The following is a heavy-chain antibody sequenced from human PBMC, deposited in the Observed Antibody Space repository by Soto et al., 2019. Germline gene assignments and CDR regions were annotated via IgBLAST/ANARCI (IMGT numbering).Heavy chain of an antibody. CDR3: ARNGTYSSSLSQYSGMDV. D-gene: IGHD1-26*01. J-gene: IGHJ6*02. CDR2: IVPMLGTP. CDR1: GGTFDNFI. V-gene: IGHV1-69*13. Sequence: SVKVSCKASGGTFDNFIMNWVRQTPGRGLEWMGGIVPMLGTPTYAEKFKGRVTISATGSTSTMYMEVTSLRSEDTAIYYCARNGTYSSSLSQYSGMDVWGQGTTVTVSS.